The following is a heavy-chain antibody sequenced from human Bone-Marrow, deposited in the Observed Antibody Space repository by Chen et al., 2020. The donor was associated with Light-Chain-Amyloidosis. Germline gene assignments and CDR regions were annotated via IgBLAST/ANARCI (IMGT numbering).Heavy chain of an antibody. D-gene: IGHD5-12*01. CDR3: ARRRDGYNVDS. V-gene: IGHV5-51*01. Sequence: EVQLEQSGPEVKKPGGSLKISCKGSGYNFPNYWIGWVRQMAGKCLGWMGGIYPDDSYARYSPSYERQGTISADTSNTPASLQWRSLKAANTAMYYCARRRDGYNVDSWGQGTRVTVSS. J-gene: IGHJ4*02. CDR2: IYPDDSYA. CDR1: GYNFPNYW.